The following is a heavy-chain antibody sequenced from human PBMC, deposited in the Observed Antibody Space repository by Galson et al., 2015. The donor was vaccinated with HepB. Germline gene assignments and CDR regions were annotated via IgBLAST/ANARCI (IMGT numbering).Heavy chain of an antibody. D-gene: IGHD7-27*01. CDR3: ARVNSGDDY. J-gene: IGHJ4*02. CDR2: ININTGNP. Sequence: SVKVSCKASGYIFANYAVNWVRQAPGQGLEWMGWININTGNPTYAQGFTGRFVFSLDTSVSTAYLQISSLKAEDTAVYYCARVNSGDDYWGQGTLVTVSS. V-gene: IGHV7-4-1*02. CDR1: GYIFANYA.